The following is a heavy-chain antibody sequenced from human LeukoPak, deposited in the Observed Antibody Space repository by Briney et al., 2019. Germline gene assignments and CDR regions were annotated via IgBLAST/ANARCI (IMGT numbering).Heavy chain of an antibody. CDR1: GFTFSSYS. D-gene: IGHD4-17*01. Sequence: GGSLRLSCEGSGFTFSSYSMNWVRQAPGKGLEWVSGFSVTDKTTYYADSVKGRFTISRDNSKNTLYLQMSSLRVEDTAVYYCAKDPSVYYGDYIIRWGQGTLVLVSS. J-gene: IGHJ4*02. CDR2: FSVTDKTT. V-gene: IGHV3-23*01. CDR3: AKDPSVYYGDYIIR.